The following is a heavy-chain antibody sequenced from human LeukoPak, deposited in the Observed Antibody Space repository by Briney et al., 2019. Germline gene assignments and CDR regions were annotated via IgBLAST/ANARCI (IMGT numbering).Heavy chain of an antibody. V-gene: IGHV4-59*01. D-gene: IGHD4-23*01. Sequence: NPGGSLRLPCAASGFTFSSYEMSWIRQPPGKGLEWIGNIYNSGGTNYNPSLKSRVTTSVDTSKNQFSLKLTSVTAADTAVYYCARYRGNSNGGFDPWSQGTLVTVSS. CDR1: GFTFSSYE. CDR2: IYNSGGT. J-gene: IGHJ5*02. CDR3: ARYRGNSNGGFDP.